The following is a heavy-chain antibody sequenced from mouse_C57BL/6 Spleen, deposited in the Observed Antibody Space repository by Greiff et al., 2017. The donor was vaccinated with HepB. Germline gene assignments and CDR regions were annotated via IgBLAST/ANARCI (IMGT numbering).Heavy chain of an antibody. Sequence: VQLQQSGPELVKPGASVKISCKASGYSFTGYYMNWVKQSPEKSLEWIGEINPSTGGTTYNQKFKAKATLTVDKSSSTAYMQLKSLTSEDSAVYYCANYYDYDGGFAYWGQGTLVTVSA. CDR1: GYSFTGYY. J-gene: IGHJ3*01. CDR3: ANYYDYDGGFAY. D-gene: IGHD2-4*01. CDR2: INPSTGGT. V-gene: IGHV1-42*01.